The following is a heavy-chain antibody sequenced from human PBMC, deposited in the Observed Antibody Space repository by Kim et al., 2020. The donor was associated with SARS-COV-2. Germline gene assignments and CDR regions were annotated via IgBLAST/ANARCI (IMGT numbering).Heavy chain of an antibody. V-gene: IGHV3-23*01. Sequence: GGSLRLSCAASGFTFSSYAMSWVRQAPGKGLEWVSAISGSGGSTYYADSVKGRFTISRDNSKNTLYLQMNSLRAEDTAVYYCAKVPLWYGDYDWYFDLWGRGTLVTVSS. CDR3: AKVPLWYGDYDWYFDL. CDR1: GFTFSSYA. D-gene: IGHD4-17*01. CDR2: ISGSGGST. J-gene: IGHJ2*01.